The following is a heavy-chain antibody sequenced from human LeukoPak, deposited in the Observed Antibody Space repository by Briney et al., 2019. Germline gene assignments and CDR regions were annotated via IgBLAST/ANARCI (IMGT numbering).Heavy chain of an antibody. V-gene: IGHV4-59*12. CDR3: ARDLEVVPAAGLYYYYMDV. CDR1: GGSISSYY. J-gene: IGHJ6*03. D-gene: IGHD2-2*01. Sequence: PSETLSLTCTVSGGSISSYYWSWIRQPPGKGLEWIGYIYYSGSTNYNPSLKSRVTMSVDTSKNQFSLKLSSVTAADTAVYYCARDLEVVPAAGLYYYYMDVWGKGTTVTVSS. CDR2: IYYSGST.